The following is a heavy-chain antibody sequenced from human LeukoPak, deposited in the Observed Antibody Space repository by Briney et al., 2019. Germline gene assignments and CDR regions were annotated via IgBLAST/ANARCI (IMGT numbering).Heavy chain of an antibody. CDR3: ARGREDITKSRDYYDSSGYYSDFDY. V-gene: IGHV4-59*12. CDR1: GGSISSYY. J-gene: IGHJ4*02. CDR2: IYYSGST. Sequence: SETLSLTCTVSGGSISSYYWSWIRQPPGKGLEWIGYIYYSGSTNYNPSLKSRVTISVDTSKNQFSLKLSSVTAADTAVYYCARGREDITKSRDYYDSSGYYSDFDYWGQGTLVTVSS. D-gene: IGHD3-22*01.